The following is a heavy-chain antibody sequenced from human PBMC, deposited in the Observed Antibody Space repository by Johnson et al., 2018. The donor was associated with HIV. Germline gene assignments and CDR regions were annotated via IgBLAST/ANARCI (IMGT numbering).Heavy chain of an antibody. D-gene: IGHD6-13*01. V-gene: IGHV3-13*01. J-gene: IGHJ3*02. CDR2: IGPAGDT. CDR3: AKDRGSWDHDAFDI. CDR1: GFTFSSYD. Sequence: VQLVESGGGVVRPGGSLRLSCAASGFTFSSYDMHWVRQATGKGLEWVSAIGPAGDTYYPGSVTGRFTISRENAKNSLYLQMNSLRAEDTAVYYCAKDRGSWDHDAFDIWGQGTMVTVSS.